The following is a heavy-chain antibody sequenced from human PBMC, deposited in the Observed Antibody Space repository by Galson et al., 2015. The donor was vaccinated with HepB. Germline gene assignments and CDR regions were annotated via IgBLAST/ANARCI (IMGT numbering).Heavy chain of an antibody. Sequence: SVKVSCKASGYTFTSYGVNWVRQAPGQGLEWMGWINTYNGNTNYAQNLQGRVTMTTDTSTSTAYMELRSLRSDDTAVYYCARGPRGSSGWYGFGGYGFHVWGQGTTVTVSS. D-gene: IGHD6-19*01. CDR2: INTYNGNT. V-gene: IGHV1-18*01. CDR3: ARGPRGSSGWYGFGGYGFHV. CDR1: GYTFTSYG. J-gene: IGHJ6*02.